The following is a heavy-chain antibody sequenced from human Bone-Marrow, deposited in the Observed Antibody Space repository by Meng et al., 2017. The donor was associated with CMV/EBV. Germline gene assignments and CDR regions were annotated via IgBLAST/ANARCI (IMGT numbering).Heavy chain of an antibody. CDR2: IRSKANSYAT. V-gene: IGHV3-73*01. CDR1: GFTFSGSA. Sequence: GESLKISCAASGFTFSGSAMHWVRQASGKGLEWVGRIRSKANSYATAYAASVKGRFTISRDDSKNTAYLQMNSLKTEDTAVYYCTKGGRRLRYFDLHDCWGQGTLVTVSS. J-gene: IGHJ4*02. D-gene: IGHD3-9*01. CDR3: TKGGRRLRYFDLHDC.